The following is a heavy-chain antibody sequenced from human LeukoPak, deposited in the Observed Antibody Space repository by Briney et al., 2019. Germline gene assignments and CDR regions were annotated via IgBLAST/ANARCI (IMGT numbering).Heavy chain of an antibody. CDR2: IRSKPYGGTT. CDR3: TRARCSSTSCYYYYYYMDV. Sequence: GSLRLSCTASGFTFGDYAMSWFRQAPGKGPEWVGFIRSKPYGGTTEYAASVKGRFTISRDDSKSIAYLQMNSLKTEDTAVYYCTRARCSSTSCYYYYYYMDVWGKGTTVTVSS. J-gene: IGHJ6*03. V-gene: IGHV3-49*03. CDR1: GFTFGDYA. D-gene: IGHD2-2*01.